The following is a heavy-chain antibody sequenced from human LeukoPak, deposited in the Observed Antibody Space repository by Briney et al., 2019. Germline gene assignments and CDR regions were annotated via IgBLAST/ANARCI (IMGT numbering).Heavy chain of an antibody. V-gene: IGHV4-4*09. D-gene: IGHD5-18*01. J-gene: IGHJ4*02. CDR3: ARQPAMAPGD. CDR2: IYTSGST. CDR1: GFTFRSYA. Sequence: GSLRLSCAASGFTFRSYAMNWIRQPPGKGLEWIGYIYTSGSTNYNPSLKSRVTISVDTSKNQFSLKLSSVTAADTAVYYCARQPAMAPGDWGQGTLVTVSS.